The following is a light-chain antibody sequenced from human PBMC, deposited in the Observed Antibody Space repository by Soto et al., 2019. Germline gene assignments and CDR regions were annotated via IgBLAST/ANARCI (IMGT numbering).Light chain of an antibody. Sequence: DIQMAQSPSTLSASVGDRVTITCRASQSISTWLAWYQQEPGKDPKLLIHKASSLQSGVPSRFSGGGSGTEFNLTISRLQPDDIATYSCQQYNSYSWTVGQGTKGDIK. CDR3: QQYNSYSWT. J-gene: IGKJ1*01. CDR2: KAS. V-gene: IGKV1-5*03. CDR1: QSISTW.